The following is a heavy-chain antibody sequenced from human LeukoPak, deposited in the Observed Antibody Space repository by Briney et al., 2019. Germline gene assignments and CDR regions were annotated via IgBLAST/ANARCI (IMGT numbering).Heavy chain of an antibody. CDR2: ISYDGSNK. CDR3: AKDSPYAYYGSGSYRDY. V-gene: IGHV3-30*18. CDR1: GFTFSSYG. D-gene: IGHD3-10*01. Sequence: PGGSLRLSCAASGFTFSSYGMHWVCQAPGKGLEWVAVISYDGSNKYYADSVKGRFTISRDNSKNTLYLQMNSLRAEDTAVYYCAKDSPYAYYGSGSYRDYWGQGTLVTVSS. J-gene: IGHJ4*02.